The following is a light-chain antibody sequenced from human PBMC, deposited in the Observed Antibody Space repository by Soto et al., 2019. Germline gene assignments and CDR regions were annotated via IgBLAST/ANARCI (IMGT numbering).Light chain of an antibody. CDR1: RSDIGSYNY. Sequence: QSVLTQPASVSGSPGQSITISCSGTRSDIGSYNYVAWYQQFPGKTPTILIYGVSNRPSGVSSRFSGSKSGNTASLTISGLQAEDEADYYCISYTGSSTSYVFGSGTKVTVL. J-gene: IGLJ1*01. V-gene: IGLV2-14*01. CDR3: ISYTGSSTSYV. CDR2: GVS.